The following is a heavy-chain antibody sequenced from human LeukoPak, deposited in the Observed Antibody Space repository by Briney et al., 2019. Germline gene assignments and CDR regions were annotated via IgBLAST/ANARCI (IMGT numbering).Heavy chain of an antibody. J-gene: IGHJ4*02. D-gene: IGHD6-19*01. Sequence: GGSLRLSCAASGFAFSVYEMYWVRQAPGKGLEWVSYISSSGGTRYYADSVKGRFTISRDNAKNSLYLQMNSLRAEDTAVYYCATLTVASSSDYWGQGTLVTVSS. CDR1: GFAFSVYE. CDR3: ATLTVASSSDY. V-gene: IGHV3-48*03. CDR2: ISSSGGTR.